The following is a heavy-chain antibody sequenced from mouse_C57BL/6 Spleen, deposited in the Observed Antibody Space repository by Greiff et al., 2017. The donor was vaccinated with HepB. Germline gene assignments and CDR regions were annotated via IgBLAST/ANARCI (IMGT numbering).Heavy chain of an antibody. Sequence: VQLQQPGAELVRPGSSVKLSCKASGYTFPSYWIHWGKRRPIKGLEWIVNIDPSDSETPYSQKFKDKATLTVDKSSSTAYMQLSSLTSEDSAVYYCARTYDYDGHWFAYWGQGTLVTVSA. CDR1: GYTFPSYW. J-gene: IGHJ3*01. CDR3: ARTYDYDGHWFAY. D-gene: IGHD2-4*01. V-gene: IGHV1-52*01. CDR2: IDPSDSET.